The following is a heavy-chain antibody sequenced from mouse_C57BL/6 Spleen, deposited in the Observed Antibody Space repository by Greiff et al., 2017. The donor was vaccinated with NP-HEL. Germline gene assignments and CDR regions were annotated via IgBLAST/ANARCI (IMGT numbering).Heavy chain of an antibody. CDR3: TTSGGNYYFDY. CDR1: GFNIKDDY. D-gene: IGHD2-1*01. J-gene: IGHJ2*01. V-gene: IGHV14-4*01. Sequence: VQLQQSGAELVRPGASVKLSCTASGFNIKDDYMHWVKQRPEQGLEWIGWIDPENGDTEYASKFQGKATITADTSSNTAYLQLSSLTSEDTAVYYCTTSGGNYYFDYWGQGTTLTVSS. CDR2: IDPENGDT.